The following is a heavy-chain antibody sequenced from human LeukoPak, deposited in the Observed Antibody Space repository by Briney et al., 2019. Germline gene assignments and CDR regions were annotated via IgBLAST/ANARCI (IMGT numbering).Heavy chain of an antibody. V-gene: IGHV3-9*01. D-gene: IGHD6-19*01. J-gene: IGHJ6*02. Sequence: PGGSLRLSCAASGFTFDDYAMHWVRQAPGKGLEWVSGIIWNSGSIVYADSVQGRFTISRDNAKNSLYLQMNSLRAEDTAVYYCAKAIAVAWDYYYYGMDVWGQGTTVTVSS. CDR3: AKAIAVAWDYYYYGMDV. CDR1: GFTFDDYA. CDR2: IIWNSGSI.